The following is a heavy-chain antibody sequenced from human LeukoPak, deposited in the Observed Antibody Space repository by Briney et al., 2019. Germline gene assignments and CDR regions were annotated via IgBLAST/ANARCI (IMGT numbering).Heavy chain of an antibody. Sequence: GGSLRLSCAASGFTFSSYSMIWVRQAPGEGLEWVGRIKSKADGGPTDYAAPVKGRFTISRDASKNTLYLQMNSLKTEDTAVYYCTTIGYVDYWGQGTLVTVSS. CDR3: TTIGYVDY. V-gene: IGHV3-15*01. J-gene: IGHJ4*02. CDR2: IKSKADGGPT. CDR1: GFTFSSYS.